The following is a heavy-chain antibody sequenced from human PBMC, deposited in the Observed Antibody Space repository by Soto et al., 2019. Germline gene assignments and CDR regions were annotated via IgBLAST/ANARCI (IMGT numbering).Heavy chain of an antibody. CDR3: ARTFDSGHMAV. CDR1: GDSVRNQY. Sequence: PSETLSLTCTVSGDSVRNQYWSWIRRPPGRGLEWIGYIYRSGSTKYNPSLKSRLTISVDTSKNQFSLKLSSVTAADPAGYYGARTFDSGHMAVGGKGTTVPVSS. V-gene: IGHV4-4*09. CDR2: IYRSGST. J-gene: IGHJ6*03. D-gene: IGHD2-21*01.